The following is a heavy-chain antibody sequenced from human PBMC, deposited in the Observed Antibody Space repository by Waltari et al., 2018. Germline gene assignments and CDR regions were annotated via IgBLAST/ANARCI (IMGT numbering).Heavy chain of an antibody. D-gene: IGHD2-15*01. CDR3: ARQVSGEPYFDN. J-gene: IGHJ4*02. Sequence: QVLLKKSGHGLETSPETLSLICTSSGGYTNLFYWIWLRQTPGKGLEWIGYIYYSGGTNYNPSLKSRVTLSADTSKNQVSLKLTSVTAADTATYFCARQVSGEPYFDNWGQGISVTVSS. CDR2: IYYSGGT. V-gene: IGHV4-59*08. CDR1: GGYTNLFY.